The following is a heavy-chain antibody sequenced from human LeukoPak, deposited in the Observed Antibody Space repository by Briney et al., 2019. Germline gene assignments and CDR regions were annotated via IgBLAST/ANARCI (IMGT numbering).Heavy chain of an antibody. CDR1: GFTVSNNY. CDR2: IYSGGTT. Sequence: PGGPLSLSFAASGFTVSNNYMSWVPQAPGKGLGWASVIYSGGTTYYTHSVKGRVTLSKDKFKNTLYLQMNSLRAEDTDVYYCARDGCSTTSCYDDWGQGTLVTVSS. J-gene: IGHJ4*02. CDR3: ARDGCSTTSCYDD. D-gene: IGHD2-2*01. V-gene: IGHV3-53*01.